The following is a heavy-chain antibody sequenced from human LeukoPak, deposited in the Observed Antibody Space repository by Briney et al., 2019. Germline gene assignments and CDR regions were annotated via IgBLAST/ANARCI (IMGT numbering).Heavy chain of an antibody. CDR1: GYTYTGYY. CDR3: ERKSTMVQGAFGN. Sequence: ASVKVSCKASGYTYTGYYMHWVREASGKGLECMGRNNPNSGGTNYAQKFKGRVTMTRDTSISTAYMDLCGLRAGNSAMYYHERKSTMVQGAFGNWGQGTLVTVSS. J-gene: IGHJ1*01. CDR2: NNPNSGGT. V-gene: IGHV1-2*06. D-gene: IGHD3-10*01.